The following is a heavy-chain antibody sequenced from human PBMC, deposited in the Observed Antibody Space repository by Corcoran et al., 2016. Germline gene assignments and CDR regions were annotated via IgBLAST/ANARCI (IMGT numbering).Heavy chain of an antibody. D-gene: IGHD1-26*01. J-gene: IGHJ6*02. V-gene: IGHV3-30*03. CDR2: ISYDGSNK. CDR1: GFTFSSYG. CDR3: ARRGLLSYYYYYYGMDV. Sequence: QVQLVESGGGVVQPGRSLRLSCAASGFTFSSYGMHWVRQAPGKGLEWVAVISYDGSNKYYADSVKGRFTISRDNSKNTLYLQMNSLRAEDTAGYYCARRGLLSYYYYYYGMDVWGQGTTVTVSS.